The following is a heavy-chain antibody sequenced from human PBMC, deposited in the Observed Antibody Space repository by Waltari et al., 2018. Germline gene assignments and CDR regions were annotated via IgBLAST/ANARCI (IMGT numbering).Heavy chain of an antibody. V-gene: IGHV4-4*02. J-gene: IGHJ4*02. D-gene: IGHD2-15*01. Sequence: QMQLQESGPGLVKPSGTLSVTCTVSGDSMSSTDWWSWVRQSPEKGLEWIGQIQRSGRTHYNPSLERRVTISIDTYISQFSLKVTSTTAADTAVYYCARDRGRGIYLDSWGRGTLVTVS. CDR3: ARDRGRGIYLDS. CDR1: GDSMSSTDW. CDR2: IQRSGRT.